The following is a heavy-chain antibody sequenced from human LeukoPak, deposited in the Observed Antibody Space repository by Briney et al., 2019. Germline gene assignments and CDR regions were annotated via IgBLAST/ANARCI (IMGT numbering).Heavy chain of an antibody. CDR2: TNAGNGNT. V-gene: IGHV1-3*01. CDR3: ARDQAYYYDSSGYDAFDI. D-gene: IGHD3-22*01. CDR1: GYTFTSYA. J-gene: IGHJ3*02. Sequence: ASVKVSYKASGYTFTSYAMHWVRQAPGQRLEWMGWTNAGNGNTKYSQKFQGRVTITRDTSASTAYMELSSLRSEDTAVYYCARDQAYYYDSSGYDAFDIWGQGTMVTVSS.